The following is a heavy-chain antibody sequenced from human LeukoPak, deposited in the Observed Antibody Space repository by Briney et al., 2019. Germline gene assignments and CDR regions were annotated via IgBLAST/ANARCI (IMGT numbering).Heavy chain of an antibody. V-gene: IGHV3-30*02. Sequence: GGSLRLSCAASGFTFSSYGMHWVRQAPGKGLEWVAFIRYDGSNKYYADSVKGRFTISRGNSKNTLYLQMNSLRAEDTAVYYCAKDSGSSTSLLYAFDIWGQGTMVTVSS. CDR3: AKDSGSSTSLLYAFDI. J-gene: IGHJ3*02. CDR2: IRYDGSNK. CDR1: GFTFSSYG. D-gene: IGHD2-2*01.